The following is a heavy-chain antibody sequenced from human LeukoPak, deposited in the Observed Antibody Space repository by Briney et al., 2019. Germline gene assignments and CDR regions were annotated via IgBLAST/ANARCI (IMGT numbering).Heavy chain of an antibody. D-gene: IGHD1-7*01. J-gene: IGHJ3*02. Sequence: GGSLRLSCAASGFTFSGSAMHWVRQASGKGLEWVGRIRSKANSYATAYAASVKGRFTISRDDSKYTAYLQMNSLKTEDTAVYYCTRLEEVNWNYLSGDAFDIWGQGTMVTVSS. CDR3: TRLEEVNWNYLSGDAFDI. CDR2: IRSKANSYAT. CDR1: GFTFSGSA. V-gene: IGHV3-73*01.